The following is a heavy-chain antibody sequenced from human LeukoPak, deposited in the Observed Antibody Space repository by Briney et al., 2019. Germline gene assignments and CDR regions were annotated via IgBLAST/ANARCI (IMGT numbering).Heavy chain of an antibody. CDR1: GGSISSSSYY. CDR3: ARHPRGYNILTGYYPYYFDY. CDR2: IYYSGST. V-gene: IGHV4-39*01. D-gene: IGHD3-9*01. Sequence: SETLSLTCTVSGGSISSSSYYWGWIRQPPGKGLEWIGSIYYSGSTYHSPSLKSRITISVDTSKNQFSLKLSSVTAADTAVYYRARHPRGYNILTGYYPYYFDYWGQGTLVTVSS. J-gene: IGHJ4*02.